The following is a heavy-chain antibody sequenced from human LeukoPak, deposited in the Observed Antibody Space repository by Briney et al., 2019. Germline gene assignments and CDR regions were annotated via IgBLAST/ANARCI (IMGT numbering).Heavy chain of an antibody. J-gene: IGHJ4*02. D-gene: IGHD5-18*01. Sequence: GGSLRLSCAASGFTFSSYAMSWVRQAPGRGREWVSAISGSGGSTYYADSVKSRFTISRDNSKNTLYLQMNSLRAEDTAVYYCAKGTWIQLFPDYWGQGTLVTVSS. V-gene: IGHV3-23*01. CDR2: ISGSGGST. CDR1: GFTFSSYA. CDR3: AKGTWIQLFPDY.